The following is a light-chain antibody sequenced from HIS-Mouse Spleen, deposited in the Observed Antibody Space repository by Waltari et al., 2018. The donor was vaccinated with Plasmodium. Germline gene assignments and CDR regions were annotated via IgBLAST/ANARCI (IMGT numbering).Light chain of an antibody. CDR2: DVS. V-gene: IGLV2-14*03. Sequence: QPASVSGSPGQSITISCTGTSSDVGGYNYVSWYQQHPGKAPKLMIYDVSNRPSGVSNLFSGSKSGNTASLTISGLQAEDEAYYYCSSYTSSSTHVVFGGGTKLTVL. J-gene: IGLJ2*01. CDR1: SSDVGGYNY. CDR3: SSYTSSSTHVV.